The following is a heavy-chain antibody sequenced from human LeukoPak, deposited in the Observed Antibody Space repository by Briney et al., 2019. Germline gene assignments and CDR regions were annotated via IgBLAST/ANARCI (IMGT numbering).Heavy chain of an antibody. CDR2: VVSSGDNT. J-gene: IGHJ1*01. D-gene: IGHD5-18*01. V-gene: IGHV3-23*01. CDR3: ARRRRTAMGLRGRYFQH. Sequence: GGSLRLSCAASGFTFSNFGMSWIRQAPGEGLEWVSAVVSSGDNTHYADSVKGRFTISRDNSKSTLYLQMNSLRAEDTAVYYCARRRRTAMGLRGRYFQHWGQGTLVTVSS. CDR1: GFTFSNFG.